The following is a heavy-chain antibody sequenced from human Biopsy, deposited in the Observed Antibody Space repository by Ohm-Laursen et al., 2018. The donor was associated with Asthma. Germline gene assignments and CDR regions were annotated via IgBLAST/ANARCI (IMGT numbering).Heavy chain of an antibody. V-gene: IGHV1-69*06. CDR2: ISPVFGST. Sequence: SVKVSCKASGGTFGNYAIRWVRQAPGLGLEWMGGISPVFGSTNIAQKFQGRVTISADIFTKTAYLKVSSLRSDDTAVYYCASPSSSREILYYYYNMDIWGQGTTVTV. J-gene: IGHJ6*02. CDR1: GGTFGNYA. CDR3: ASPSSSREILYYYYNMDI. D-gene: IGHD6-13*01.